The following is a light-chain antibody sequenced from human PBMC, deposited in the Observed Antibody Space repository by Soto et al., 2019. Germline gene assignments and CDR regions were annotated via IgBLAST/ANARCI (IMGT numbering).Light chain of an antibody. CDR3: SSYAGNNRLI. Sequence: QSVLTQPPSASGSPGQSVTISCTGTGSDVGTYIYVSWYQQRPGKAPKLMIYEVDKRPSGVPDRFSGSKSVNTASLTVSGLQPENEADYYCSSYAGNNRLIFGGGTKLTVL. CDR2: EVD. CDR1: GSDVGTYIY. J-gene: IGLJ2*01. V-gene: IGLV2-8*01.